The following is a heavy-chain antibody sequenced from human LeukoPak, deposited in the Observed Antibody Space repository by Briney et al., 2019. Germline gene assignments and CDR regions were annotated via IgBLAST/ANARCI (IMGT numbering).Heavy chain of an antibody. V-gene: IGHV5-51*01. D-gene: IGHD5-24*01. Sequence: GESLKISCKGSGYSFTNSYIAWVRQMPGKGLEWMGVIYPGDSDTRYSPSLQGQVIISADKSISTAYLQWTSLKASDTAMYFCARSLLMAAYWYFDLWGRGTLVTVST. J-gene: IGHJ2*01. CDR3: ARSLLMAAYWYFDL. CDR1: GYSFTNSY. CDR2: IYPGDSDT.